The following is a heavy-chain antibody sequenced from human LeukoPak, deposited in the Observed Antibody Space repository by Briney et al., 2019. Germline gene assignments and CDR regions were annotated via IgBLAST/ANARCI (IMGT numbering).Heavy chain of an antibody. D-gene: IGHD3-3*01. CDR1: GGSISSGGYY. V-gene: IGHV4-31*03. J-gene: IGHJ6*02. CDR2: IYYSGST. Sequence: SETLSLTCTVSGGSISSGGYYWSWIRQHPGKGLEWIGYIYYSGSTYYNPSLKSRVTISVDTSKNQFSLKLSSVTAADTAVYYCARESKLRSLEPVDVWGQGATVTVSS. CDR3: ARESKLRSLEPVDV.